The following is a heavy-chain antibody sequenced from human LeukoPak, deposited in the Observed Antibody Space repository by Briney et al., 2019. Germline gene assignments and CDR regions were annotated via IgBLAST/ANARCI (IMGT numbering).Heavy chain of an antibody. CDR3: AYCGGDCYSYWFDP. Sequence: SETLSLTCDVYGGSFSGYYWSWIRQPPGKGLEWIGEINHSGSTNYNPSLKSRVTISVDTSKNQFSLKLSSVTAADTAVYYCAYCGGDCYSYWFDPWGQGTLVTVSS. V-gene: IGHV4-34*01. CDR1: GGSFSGYY. D-gene: IGHD2-21*02. J-gene: IGHJ5*02. CDR2: INHSGST.